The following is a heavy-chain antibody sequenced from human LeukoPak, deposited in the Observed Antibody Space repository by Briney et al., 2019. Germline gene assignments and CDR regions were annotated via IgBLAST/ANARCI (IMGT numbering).Heavy chain of an antibody. CDR2: INPNSGGT. CDR3: ARGNRRDPEGFDP. J-gene: IGHJ5*02. Sequence: ASVKVSCKASGYTFTGYYMHWVRQAPGQGLEWMGLINPNSGGTNYAQKFQGRVTMTRDTSISTAYMELSRLRSDDTAVYYCARGNRRDPEGFDPWGQGTLVTVSS. V-gene: IGHV1-2*02. D-gene: IGHD1-14*01. CDR1: GYTFTGYY.